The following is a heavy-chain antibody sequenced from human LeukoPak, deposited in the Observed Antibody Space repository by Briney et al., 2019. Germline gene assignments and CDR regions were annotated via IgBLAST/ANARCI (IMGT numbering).Heavy chain of an antibody. V-gene: IGHV4-38-2*02. CDR2: IYHSGST. D-gene: IGHD6-19*01. Sequence: SETLSLTCTVSGYSISSGYYWGWIRLPPGKGLEWIGSIYHSGSTYYNPSLKSRVTISVDTSKNQFSLKLSSVTAADTAMYYCARGTLYSGWSYYFDDWGQGSQVTVSS. CDR3: ARGTLYSGWSYYFDD. CDR1: GYSISSGYY. J-gene: IGHJ4*02.